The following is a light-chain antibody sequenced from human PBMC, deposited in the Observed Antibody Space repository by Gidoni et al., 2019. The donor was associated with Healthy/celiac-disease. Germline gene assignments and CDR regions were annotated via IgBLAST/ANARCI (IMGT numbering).Light chain of an antibody. V-gene: IGKV3-11*01. CDR2: DAS. CDR3: QQRSNWWT. J-gene: IGKJ1*01. Sequence: EIVLTQPPAPLSLSPGEKATLSCRASQSVGSYLAWYQQKPGQAPRLLIDDASNRATGIPARFSGSGSGTDFTLTISSLEPEDFAVYYCQQRSNWWTFGQGTKVEIQ. CDR1: QSVGSY.